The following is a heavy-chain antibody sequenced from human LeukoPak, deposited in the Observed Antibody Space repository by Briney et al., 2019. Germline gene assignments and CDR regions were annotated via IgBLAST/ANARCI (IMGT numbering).Heavy chain of an antibody. D-gene: IGHD3-22*01. CDR1: GGSISSSSYY. CDR2: IYYSGST. CDR3: ARGAYYYDSRGYFTFHI. Sequence: PSETLSLTCTVSGGSISSSSYYWGWIRQPPGKGLEWIGSIYYSGSTYYNPSLKSRVTISVDTSKNQFSLKLSSVTAADMAVYYCARGAYYYDSRGYFTFHIWGQGTMVTVSS. V-gene: IGHV4-39*07. J-gene: IGHJ3*02.